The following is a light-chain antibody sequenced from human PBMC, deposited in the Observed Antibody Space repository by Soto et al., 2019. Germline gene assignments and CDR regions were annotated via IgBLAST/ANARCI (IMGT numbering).Light chain of an antibody. CDR2: EVT. CDR3: SSYTSSDSYV. CDR1: SSDVGAYNY. V-gene: IGLV2-14*01. Sequence: QAVLTQPASVSGSPGQSITISCTGTSSDVGAYNYVSWYQQHPGEAPKVMIYEVTNRPSGVSNRFSGSKSGSTASLTISGLQAEDEADYYCSSYTSSDSYVFGTGTKLTV. J-gene: IGLJ1*01.